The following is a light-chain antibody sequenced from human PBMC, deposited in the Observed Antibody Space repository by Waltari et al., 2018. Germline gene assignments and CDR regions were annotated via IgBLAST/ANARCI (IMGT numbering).Light chain of an antibody. CDR3: QMYVRLPVT. J-gene: IGKJ1*01. CDR2: DTS. CDR1: QSVGRS. V-gene: IGKV3-20*01. Sequence: EIVLTQSPCTLSLSPGERATLSCRASQSVGRSLAWYQRKPGQAPRLLIYDTSNRATGIPERFSGSGSGTDFSLTISRLEPEDFAVYYCQMYVRLPVTFGQGTKVEIK.